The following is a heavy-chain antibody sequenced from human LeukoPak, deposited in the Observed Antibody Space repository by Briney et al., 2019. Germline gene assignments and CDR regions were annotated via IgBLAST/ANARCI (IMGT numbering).Heavy chain of an antibody. V-gene: IGHV4-38-2*02. CDR1: GYSISSAYY. CDR3: AREKVGYYYYMDV. J-gene: IGHJ6*03. D-gene: IGHD2-2*01. Sequence: SETLSLTCTVSGYSISSAYYWGWIRQPPGKGLEWIGSIYHSGSTYYNPSLKSRVTISVDTSKNQFSLKLSSVTAADTAVYYCAREKVGYYYYMDVWGKGTTVTISS. CDR2: IYHSGST.